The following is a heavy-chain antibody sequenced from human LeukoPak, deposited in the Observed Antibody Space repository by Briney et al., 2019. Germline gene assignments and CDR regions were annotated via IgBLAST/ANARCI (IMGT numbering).Heavy chain of an antibody. CDR2: TYWNEDK. Sequence: SGPTLVKPPRTRTLTCTFSGVPLRTGGGGVGWIRQPPGKALEWLPLTYWNEDKRYSTSLKSRLTINKDTSKHQVVLTMTTMDPVDTATYYCAHRRVAAAGGDYWGQGTLGTVSS. CDR3: AHRRVAAAGGDY. J-gene: IGHJ4*02. CDR1: GVPLRTGGGG. D-gene: IGHD6-13*01. V-gene: IGHV2-5*01.